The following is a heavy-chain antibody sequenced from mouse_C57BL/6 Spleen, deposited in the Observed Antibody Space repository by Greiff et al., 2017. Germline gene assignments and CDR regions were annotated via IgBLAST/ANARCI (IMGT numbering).Heavy chain of an antibody. CDR1: GFTFSSYA. Sequence: VQLKESGGGLVKPGGSLKLSCAASGFTFSSYAMSWVRQTPEKRLEWVATISDGGSYTYYPDNVKGRFTISRDNAKNNLYLQMSHLKSEDTAMYYCARDPGYYGSSYRAYWGQGTLVTVSA. J-gene: IGHJ3*01. CDR3: ARDPGYYGSSYRAY. V-gene: IGHV5-4*01. D-gene: IGHD1-1*01. CDR2: ISDGGSYT.